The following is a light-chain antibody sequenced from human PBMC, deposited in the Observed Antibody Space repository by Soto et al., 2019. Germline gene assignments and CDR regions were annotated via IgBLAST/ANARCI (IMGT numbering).Light chain of an antibody. CDR1: SSNIGAGYD. Sequence: QPVLTQPPSVSGAPGQRVTISCTGSSSNIGAGYDVHWYQQLPGTAPKLLIYGNSNRPSGVPDRFSGSKSGTSASLALTVLQAEDESDYYCQSFDSSLSGWRVFGGGTKLTVL. CDR3: QSFDSSLSGWRV. CDR2: GNS. V-gene: IGLV1-40*01. J-gene: IGLJ3*02.